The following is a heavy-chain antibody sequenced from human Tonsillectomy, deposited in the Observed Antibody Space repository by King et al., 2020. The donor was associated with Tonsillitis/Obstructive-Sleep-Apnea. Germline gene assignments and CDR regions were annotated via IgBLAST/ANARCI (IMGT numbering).Heavy chain of an antibody. D-gene: IGHD2-2*01. CDR2: ISGSGTT. CDR1: GFTFSTYI. Sequence: VQLVESGGGLVQPGGSLRLSCAASGFTFSTYIMSWVRQAPGKGLEWVSSISGSGTTYYADSVKGRFTISRDNYKDTLYLQMNSLRADDTAVYYCAKSAVVPVDWGRGTLVTVSS. V-gene: IGHV3-23*04. CDR3: AKSAVVPVD. J-gene: IGHJ4*02.